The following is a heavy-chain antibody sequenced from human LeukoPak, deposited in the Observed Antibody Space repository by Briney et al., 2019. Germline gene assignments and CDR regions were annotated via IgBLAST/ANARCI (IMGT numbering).Heavy chain of an antibody. J-gene: IGHJ4*02. D-gene: IGHD2-15*01. V-gene: IGHV1-69*13. Sequence: GASVKVSCKASGGTFSSYAISWVRQAPGQGLEWMGGIIPIFGTANYAQKFQGRVTITADESTSTAYMELRSLRSDDTAVYYCARDHGWAVAATGYFDYWGQGTLVTVPS. CDR2: IIPIFGTA. CDR1: GGTFSSYA. CDR3: ARDHGWAVAATGYFDY.